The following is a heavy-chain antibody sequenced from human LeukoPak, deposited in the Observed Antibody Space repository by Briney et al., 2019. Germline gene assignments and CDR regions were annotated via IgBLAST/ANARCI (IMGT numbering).Heavy chain of an antibody. Sequence: SETLSLTCTVSGYSISSGYYWGWIRQPPGKGLEWIGSIYHSGSTYYNPSLKSRVTISVDTSKNQFSLKLSSVTAADTAVYYCARGYSGSRGRPYYFDYWGQGTLVTVSS. CDR3: ARGYSGSRGRPYYFDY. D-gene: IGHD5-12*01. V-gene: IGHV4-38-2*02. CDR1: GYSISSGYY. CDR2: IYHSGST. J-gene: IGHJ4*02.